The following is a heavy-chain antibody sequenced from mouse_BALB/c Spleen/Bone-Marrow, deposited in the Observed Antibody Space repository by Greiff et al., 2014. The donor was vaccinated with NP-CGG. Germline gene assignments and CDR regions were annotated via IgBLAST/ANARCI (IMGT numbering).Heavy chain of an antibody. Sequence: DVKLVESGAELVKPGASVKLSCTASGFNIKDTYMHWVKQRPGQGLEWIGRIDPANGNTKYDPKFQGKDTITADTSSNTAYLQLSSLTSEDTAVYYCATYYYGSSWGFAYWGQGTLVTVSA. J-gene: IGHJ3*01. CDR1: GFNIKDTY. CDR3: ATYYYGSSWGFAY. V-gene: IGHV14-3*02. CDR2: IDPANGNT. D-gene: IGHD1-1*01.